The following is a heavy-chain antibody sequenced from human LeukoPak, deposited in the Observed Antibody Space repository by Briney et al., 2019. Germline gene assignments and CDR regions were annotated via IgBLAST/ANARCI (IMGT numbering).Heavy chain of an antibody. Sequence: SETLSLTCAVYGGSFGGYYWSWIRQPPGKGLEWIGEINHSGSTNYNPSLKSRVTISVDTSKNQFSLKLSSATAADTAVYYCASTRIKVGATSGPMVDYWGQGTLVTVSS. D-gene: IGHD1-26*01. CDR1: GGSFGGYY. V-gene: IGHV4-34*01. J-gene: IGHJ4*02. CDR3: ASTRIKVGATSGPMVDY. CDR2: INHSGST.